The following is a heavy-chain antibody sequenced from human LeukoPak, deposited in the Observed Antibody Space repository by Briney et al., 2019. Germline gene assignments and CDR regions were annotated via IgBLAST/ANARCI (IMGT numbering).Heavy chain of an antibody. V-gene: IGHV3-23*01. CDR3: AKDGIAARLADY. J-gene: IGHJ4*02. CDR2: ISGSGGST. CDR1: GFTFSSYA. Sequence: QPGGSLRLSCAASGFTFSSYAMSWVRQAPGKGLEWVSAISGSGGSTYYADSVKGRFTISRGNSKNTLYLQMDSLRAEDTAVYYCAKDGIAARLADYWGQGTLVTVSS. D-gene: IGHD6-6*01.